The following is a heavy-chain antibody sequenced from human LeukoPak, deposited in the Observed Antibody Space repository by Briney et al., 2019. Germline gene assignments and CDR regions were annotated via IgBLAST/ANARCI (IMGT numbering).Heavy chain of an antibody. J-gene: IGHJ4*02. Sequence: GGSLRLSCAAAGFTFSSYGMHWVRQAPGKGLEWVAVISYDGSNKYYADSVKGRFTISRDNSKNTLYLQMNSLRAEDTAVYYCARVYYYGSGSFDYWGQGTLVTVSS. CDR1: GFTFSSYG. CDR3: ARVYYYGSGSFDY. D-gene: IGHD3-10*01. CDR2: ISYDGSNK. V-gene: IGHV3-30*03.